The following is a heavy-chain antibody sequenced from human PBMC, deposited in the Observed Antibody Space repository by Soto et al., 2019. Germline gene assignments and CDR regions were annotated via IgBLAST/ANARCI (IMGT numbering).Heavy chain of an antibody. CDR1: GFTFSSYA. V-gene: IGHV3-23*01. Sequence: EVQLLESGGGLVQPGGSLRLSCAASGFTFSSYAMSWVRQAPGKGLEWVSAISGSGGSTYYADSVKGRFTISRDNSKNTLYLQMNSLRAEDTAVYYCAKDRDYYDSSGYIPRYFQHWGQGTLVTVSS. CDR3: AKDRDYYDSSGYIPRYFQH. J-gene: IGHJ1*01. CDR2: ISGSGGST. D-gene: IGHD3-22*01.